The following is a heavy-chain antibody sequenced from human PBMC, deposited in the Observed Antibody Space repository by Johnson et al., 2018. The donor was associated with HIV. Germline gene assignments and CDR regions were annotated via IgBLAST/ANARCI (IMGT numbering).Heavy chain of an antibody. CDR1: GFTFSSYA. V-gene: IGHV3-30*09. J-gene: IGHJ3*02. D-gene: IGHD4-17*01. Sequence: QMLLVESGGGAVRPGGSLRISCAASGFTFSSYAMHWVRQAPGKGLEWVAVISYDGSKKYYAGSGKGRFAISRDNSKNTLYLQMSSLRVDDTAVYYCARERDSGDSLHRRFRAFDIWGQGKMVTVSS. CDR3: ARERDSGDSLHRRFRAFDI. CDR2: ISYDGSKK.